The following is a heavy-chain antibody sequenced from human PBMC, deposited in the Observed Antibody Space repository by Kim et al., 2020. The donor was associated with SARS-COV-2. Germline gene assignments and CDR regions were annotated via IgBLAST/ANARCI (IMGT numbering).Heavy chain of an antibody. Sequence: GGSLRHSCAASGFTFSSYWMSWVRQAPGKGLEWVANIKQDGSEKYYVDSVKGRFTISRDNAKNSLYLQMNSLRAEDTAVYYCARALVVQGVIRQMFVGSYYYYGMDVWGQGTTVTVSS. CDR3: ARALVVQGVIRQMFVGSYYYYGMDV. CDR1: GFTFSSYW. J-gene: IGHJ6*02. V-gene: IGHV3-7*01. CDR2: IKQDGSEK. D-gene: IGHD3-10*01.